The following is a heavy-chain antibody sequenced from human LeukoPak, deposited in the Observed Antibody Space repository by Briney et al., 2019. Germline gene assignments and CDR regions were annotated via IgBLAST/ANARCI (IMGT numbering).Heavy chain of an antibody. D-gene: IGHD6-6*01. CDR2: INPSGGST. J-gene: IGHJ5*02. CDR1: GYTFTSYY. CDR3: AREYSSFVRWFDP. Sequence: GASVKVSCKASGYTFTSYYMHWVRQAPGQGLDWMGIINPSGGSTSYAQKFQGRVTMTRDTSTSTVYMELSSLRSEDTAVYYCAREYSSFVRWFDPWGQGTLVTVSS. V-gene: IGHV1-46*01.